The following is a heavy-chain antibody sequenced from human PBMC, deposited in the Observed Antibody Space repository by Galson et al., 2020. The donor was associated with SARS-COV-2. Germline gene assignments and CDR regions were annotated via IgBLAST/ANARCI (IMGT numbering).Heavy chain of an antibody. D-gene: IGHD2-15*01. CDR2: ISGSGANI. Sequence: GESLKISCAASGFTFSSYAMSWVRQAPGKGLEWDSAISGSGANIYYAEPAKGRSTISRDNYKNTLYLQMNSLRAEDTAVYYCARDSCSGGIFYSSSDLYDFGMDVGGQGTTVTVSS. V-gene: IGHV3-23*01. CDR3: ARDSCSGGIFYSSSDLYDFGMDV. CDR1: GFTFSSYA. J-gene: IGHJ6*02.